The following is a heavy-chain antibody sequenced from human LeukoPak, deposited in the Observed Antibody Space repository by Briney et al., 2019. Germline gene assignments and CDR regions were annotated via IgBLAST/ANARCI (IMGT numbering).Heavy chain of an antibody. J-gene: IGHJ4*02. CDR2: ISGSGGST. V-gene: IGHV3-23*01. Sequence: GGSLRLSCTASGFTFSSYAMSWVRQAPGKGLEWVSTISGSGGSTYYADSVKGRFTISRDNSKNTLYLQMNSLRAEDTAVYYCAKKAAAAGIPLDFDYWGQGTLVTVSS. D-gene: IGHD6-13*01. CDR3: AKKAAAAGIPLDFDY. CDR1: GFTFSSYA.